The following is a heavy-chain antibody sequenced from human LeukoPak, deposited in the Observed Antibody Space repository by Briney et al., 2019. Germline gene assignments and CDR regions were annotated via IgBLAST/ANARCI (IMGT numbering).Heavy chain of an antibody. CDR3: AGPAGTYWYFDL. CDR2: IYDSGST. D-gene: IGHD1-26*01. CDR1: GGSISSSSYY. Sequence: PSETLSLTCTVSGGSISSSSYYWGWIRQPPGKGLEWIGYIYDSGSTNYNPSLKSRVTISVATSKNQFSLKVSSVTAADTAVYYCAGPAGTYWYFDLWGRGTLVTVSS. V-gene: IGHV4-61*05. J-gene: IGHJ2*01.